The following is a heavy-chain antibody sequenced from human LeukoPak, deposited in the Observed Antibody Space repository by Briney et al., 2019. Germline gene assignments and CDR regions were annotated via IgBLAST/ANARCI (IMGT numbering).Heavy chain of an antibody. Sequence: GGSLRLSCAASGFTFSDYYMSWIRQAPGKGLEWVSYISSSGSTIYYADSVRGRFTISRDNAKNSLYLQMNSLRAEDTTVYYCARAGPDDYGDYGRFSDAFDIWGQGTMVTVSS. V-gene: IGHV3-11*01. J-gene: IGHJ3*02. CDR2: ISSSGSTI. D-gene: IGHD4-17*01. CDR3: ARAGPDDYGDYGRFSDAFDI. CDR1: GFTFSDYY.